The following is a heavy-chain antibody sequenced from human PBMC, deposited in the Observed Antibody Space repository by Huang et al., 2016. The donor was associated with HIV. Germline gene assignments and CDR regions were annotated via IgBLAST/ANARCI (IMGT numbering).Heavy chain of an antibody. V-gene: IGHV4-39*01. D-gene: IGHD3-10*01. CDR1: GGSIRSSDYH. CDR2: IYYKGST. Sequence: QLLLQESGPGLVKPSEALALTCAVSGGSIRSSDYHWGWIRQPPGKGLGWIGRIYYKGSTHYSASLKSRVTIAGDTSKNLFFLNLTSMTAADTAVYYCARHREGPVAYYSGWGSHLNYMDVWGRGRTVVVSS. CDR3: ARHREGPVAYYSGWGSHLNYMDV. J-gene: IGHJ6*03.